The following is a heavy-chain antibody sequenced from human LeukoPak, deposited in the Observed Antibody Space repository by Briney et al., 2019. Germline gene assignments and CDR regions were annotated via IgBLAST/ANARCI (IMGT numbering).Heavy chain of an antibody. CDR3: ARGPRAYDSSGYFGY. J-gene: IGHJ4*02. CDR2: INAGNGNT. Sequence: ASVKVSCKASGYTFTSYAMHWVRQAPGQRLEWMGWINAGNGNTKYSQKFQGRVTITRDTSASTAYMELSSLRSEDTAVYYCARGPRAYDSSGYFGYWGQGTLVTVSS. V-gene: IGHV1-3*01. CDR1: GYTFTSYA. D-gene: IGHD3-22*01.